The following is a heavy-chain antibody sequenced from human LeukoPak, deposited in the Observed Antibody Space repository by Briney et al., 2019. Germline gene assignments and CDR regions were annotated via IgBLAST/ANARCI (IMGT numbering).Heavy chain of an antibody. J-gene: IGHJ6*03. CDR3: ARVGEIWFGELFSYYYYYMDV. D-gene: IGHD3-10*01. V-gene: IGHV3-21*04. Sequence: GGSLRLSCAASAFTFSSYSMNWVRQAPGKGLEWVSSISSSSSYIYYADSVKGRFTISRDNAKNSLYLQMNSLRAEDTALYYCARVGEIWFGELFSYYYYYMDVWGKGTTVTVSS. CDR2: ISSSSSYI. CDR1: AFTFSSYS.